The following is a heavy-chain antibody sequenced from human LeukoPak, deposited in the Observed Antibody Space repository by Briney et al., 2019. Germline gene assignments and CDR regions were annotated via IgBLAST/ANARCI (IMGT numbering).Heavy chain of an antibody. CDR3: ARILRIAAAGSLFYYYAMDV. CDR1: GGTFSSYA. D-gene: IGHD6-13*01. V-gene: IGHV1-18*01. J-gene: IGHJ6*02. CDR2: ISAYNGDT. Sequence: GASVKVSCKASGGTFSSYAISWVRQAPGQGLEWMRWISAYNGDTNYAQKLQGRVTMTTDTSTSTAYMELRSLKSDDTAVFFCARILRIAAAGSLFYYYAMDVWGQGTTVTVSS.